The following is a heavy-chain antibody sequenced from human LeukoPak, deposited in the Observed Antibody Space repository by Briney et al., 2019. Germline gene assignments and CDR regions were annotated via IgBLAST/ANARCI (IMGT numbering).Heavy chain of an antibody. CDR3: ARVPSIVGPIFDI. CDR1: GYTFTGYY. V-gene: IGHV1-2*02. J-gene: IGHJ3*02. Sequence: EASVKVSCKASGYTFTGYYMHWVRQAPGQGLEWMGWINPNSGGTNYAQKFQGRVTMTRDTSISTAYMELSRLRSDDTAVYYCARVPSIVGPIFDIWGQGTMVTVSS. D-gene: IGHD2-15*01. CDR2: INPNSGGT.